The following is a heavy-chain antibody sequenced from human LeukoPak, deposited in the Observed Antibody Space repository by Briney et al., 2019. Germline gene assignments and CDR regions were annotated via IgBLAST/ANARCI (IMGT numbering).Heavy chain of an antibody. CDR1: GGSISSYY. J-gene: IGHJ4*02. CDR2: IYYSGST. V-gene: IGHV4-59*08. Sequence: SETLSLTCTVSGGSISSYYWSWIRQPPGKGLEWIGYIYYSGSTNYNPSLKSRVTISVDTSKNQFSLKLSSVTAADTAVYYCARHDFVGYYDSGLFDYWGQGTLVTVSS. CDR3: ARHDFVGYYDSGLFDY. D-gene: IGHD3-22*01.